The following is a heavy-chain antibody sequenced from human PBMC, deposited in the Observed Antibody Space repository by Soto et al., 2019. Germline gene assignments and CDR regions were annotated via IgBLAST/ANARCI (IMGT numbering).Heavy chain of an antibody. CDR1: GFSFSSYG. J-gene: IGHJ4*02. Sequence: QVQLVESGGGVVKPGRSLRLSCAASGFSFSSYGMQWVRQAPGKGLEWVAVISYDGSNKYYADSVKDRFTISRDNSKKTLYLQMNSLRADDTAVYYCVAGQYFFDYCGQGTQVTVSS. V-gene: IGHV3-30*03. CDR2: ISYDGSNK. CDR3: VAGQYFFDY. D-gene: IGHD6-19*01.